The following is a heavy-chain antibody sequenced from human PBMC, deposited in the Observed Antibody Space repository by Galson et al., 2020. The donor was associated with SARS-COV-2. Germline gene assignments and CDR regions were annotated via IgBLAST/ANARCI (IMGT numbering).Heavy chain of an antibody. Sequence: SETLSLTCAVYAGSFSGHYWSCIRQSPGKGLEWIGEITPSGTVNYNTSLKSRVTISADTSKNQFSLALRSVTAADTAMYYCARGLFRTTMVIVVFTSGSFYFDSWGQGTFVSVSS. D-gene: IGHD3-22*01. CDR1: AGSFSGHY. V-gene: IGHV4-34*01. J-gene: IGHJ4*02. CDR3: ARGLFRTTMVIVVFTSGSFYFDS. CDR2: ITPSGTV.